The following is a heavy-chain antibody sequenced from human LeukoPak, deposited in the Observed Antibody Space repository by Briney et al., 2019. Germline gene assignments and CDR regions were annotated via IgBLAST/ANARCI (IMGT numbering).Heavy chain of an antibody. V-gene: IGHV1-46*03. CDR2: INPSGGST. D-gene: IGHD3-22*01. CDR1: GYTFTSYY. CDR3: AREGGFTMIVLIFDY. J-gene: IGHJ4*02. Sequence: ASVKVSCKASGYTFTSYYMHWVRQAPGQGLEWMGIINPSGGSTSYAQKFQGRVTMTRDTSTSTVYMELSSLRSEDTAVYYCAREGGFTMIVLIFDYWGQGTLVTVSS.